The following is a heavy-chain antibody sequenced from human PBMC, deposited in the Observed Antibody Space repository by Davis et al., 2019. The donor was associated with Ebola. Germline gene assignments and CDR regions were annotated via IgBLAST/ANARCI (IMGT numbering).Heavy chain of an antibody. Sequence: GESLKTSCEGAGYRFTTYFIAWVRQMPGKGLEYMGIIYPGDSDTTYSPSFQGQVTIPAEKCVNTAYLPWTLKASYTAMYYFARRDSQSGHFDIWGQGTMVTVSP. D-gene: IGHD3-10*01. CDR3: ARRDSQSGHFDI. CDR1: GYRFTTYF. CDR2: IYPGDSDT. V-gene: IGHV5-51*01. J-gene: IGHJ3*02.